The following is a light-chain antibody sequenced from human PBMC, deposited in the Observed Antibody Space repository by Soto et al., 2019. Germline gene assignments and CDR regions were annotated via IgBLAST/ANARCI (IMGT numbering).Light chain of an antibody. V-gene: IGLV2-8*01. Sequence: QSALTQPPSASGSPRQSVTISCTGTSSDVGGYNYISWYQQHPGKAPKLMIYEVSKRPSGVPDRFSCSKSGNTASLTVSVLQAEDAADYFCSSYAGSSHYVFRTGTKLTVL. J-gene: IGLJ1*01. CDR3: SSYAGSSHYV. CDR1: SSDVGGYNY. CDR2: EVS.